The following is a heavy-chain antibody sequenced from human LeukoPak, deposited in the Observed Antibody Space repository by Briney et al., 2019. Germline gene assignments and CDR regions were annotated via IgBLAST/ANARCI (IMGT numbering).Heavy chain of an antibody. J-gene: IGHJ4*02. CDR3: ARSRMVATSTAYYFDY. V-gene: IGHV1-2*06. CDR2: INPNSGGT. Sequence: ASVKVSCKASGYTFTGYYMHWVRQAPGQGLEWMGRINPNSGGTNYAQKFQGRVTMTRDTSISTAYMELSRLRSDDTAVYYCARSRMVATSTAYYFDYWGQGTLVTVSS. CDR1: GYTFTGYY. D-gene: IGHD5-12*01.